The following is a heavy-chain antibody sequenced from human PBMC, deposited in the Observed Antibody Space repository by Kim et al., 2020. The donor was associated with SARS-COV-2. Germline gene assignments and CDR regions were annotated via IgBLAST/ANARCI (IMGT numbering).Heavy chain of an antibody. J-gene: IGHJ5*02. D-gene: IGHD6-19*01. Sequence: SETLSLTCTVSGGSISSSSYYWGWIRQPPGKGLEWIGSIYYSGSTYYNPSLKSRVTISVDTSKNQFSLKLSSVTAADTAVYYCAGTYIAVADLQWFDPWGQGTLVTVSS. V-gene: IGHV4-39*01. CDR2: IYYSGST. CDR1: GGSISSSSYY. CDR3: AGTYIAVADLQWFDP.